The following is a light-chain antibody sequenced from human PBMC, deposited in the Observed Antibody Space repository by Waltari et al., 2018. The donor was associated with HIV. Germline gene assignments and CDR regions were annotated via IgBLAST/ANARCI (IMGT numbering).Light chain of an antibody. Sequence: SVTTQPPSASGTPGHRLAISCSGDSSNIGNNTITWYQQLSGTAPKLLINSNNQRPSGVPDRFSGSKSGTSGSLAISGLQSEDEADYYCAAWDDNRNAVVFGGGTKLTVL. CDR1: SSNIGNNT. J-gene: IGLJ2*01. V-gene: IGLV1-44*01. CDR2: SNN. CDR3: AAWDDNRNAVV.